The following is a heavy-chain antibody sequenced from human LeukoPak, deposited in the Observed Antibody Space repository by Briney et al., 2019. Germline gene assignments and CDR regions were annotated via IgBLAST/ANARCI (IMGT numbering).Heavy chain of an antibody. J-gene: IGHJ3*02. CDR1: GFTFSSYA. CDR2: NSGSGGGT. V-gene: IGHV3-23*01. CDR3: AKDLTVDTAMIGDAFDI. Sequence: GGSLRLSCAASGFTFSSYAMSWVRQAPEKGLEWVSTNSGSGGGTYYADSVKGRFTISRDNSKNTLYLQMNSLRAEDTAVYYCAKDLTVDTAMIGDAFDIWGQGTMVTVSS. D-gene: IGHD5-18*01.